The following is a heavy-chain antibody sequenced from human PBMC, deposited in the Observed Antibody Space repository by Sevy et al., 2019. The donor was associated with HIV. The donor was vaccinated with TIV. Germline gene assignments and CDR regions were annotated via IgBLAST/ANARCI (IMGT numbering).Heavy chain of an antibody. CDR2: IKSKTDGGTT. CDR1: GFTFSNAW. V-gene: IGHV3-15*07. D-gene: IGHD3-22*01. J-gene: IGHJ4*02. Sequence: GGSLRLSCAASGFTFSNAWMNWVRQAPGKGLEWVGRIKSKTDGGTTDYAAPVKGRFTISRDDSKNTLYLQMNSLKTEDTAVYYCTTIPRITMIVSSDYWDQGTLVTVSS. CDR3: TTIPRITMIVSSDY.